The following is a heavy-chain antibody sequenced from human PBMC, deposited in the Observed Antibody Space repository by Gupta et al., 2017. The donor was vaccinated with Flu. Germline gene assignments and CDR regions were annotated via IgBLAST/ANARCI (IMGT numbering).Heavy chain of an antibody. V-gene: IGHV4-4*02. Sequence: GGSLSSSNWWSWVRQSPKKGLEWIGEIYHNGRPNYNSSLKSRATISVDNSKNQFSLKLSSVTAADTAVYYCVRVAYRRDWIDPWGQGTLVTVSS. CDR1: GGSLSSSNW. CDR3: VRVAYRRDWIDP. J-gene: IGHJ5*02. D-gene: IGHD4-11*01. CDR2: IYHNGRP.